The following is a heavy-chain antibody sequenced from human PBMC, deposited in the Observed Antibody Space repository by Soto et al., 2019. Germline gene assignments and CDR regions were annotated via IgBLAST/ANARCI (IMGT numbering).Heavy chain of an antibody. J-gene: IGHJ3*01. Sequence: PGGSLRLSCAASGFTFSSYWMHWVRQAPGKGLVWVGFIRSKASGGTAEYAASVKGRFTFSRDDSKSIAYLQMNSLKTEDTAIYYCTRDQPITPWGQGTMVTVSS. D-gene: IGHD3-10*01. CDR3: TRDQPITP. CDR2: IRSKASGGTA. CDR1: GFTFSSYW. V-gene: IGHV3-49*04.